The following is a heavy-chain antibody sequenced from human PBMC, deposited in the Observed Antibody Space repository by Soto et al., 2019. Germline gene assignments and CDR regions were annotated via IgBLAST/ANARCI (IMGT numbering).Heavy chain of an antibody. CDR1: GYSVARYF. D-gene: IGHD5-18*01. J-gene: IGHJ6*02. Sequence: ASVKVSCKASGYSVARYFMHWVRQAPGQGLEWLGVINPSADTTTYAQKLQGRVTMTTDTSTSTAYMELRSLRSDDTAVYYCARDNVDTAMVTYYYYGMDVWGQGTTVTVSS. CDR2: INPSADTT. V-gene: IGHV1-46*01. CDR3: ARDNVDTAMVTYYYYGMDV.